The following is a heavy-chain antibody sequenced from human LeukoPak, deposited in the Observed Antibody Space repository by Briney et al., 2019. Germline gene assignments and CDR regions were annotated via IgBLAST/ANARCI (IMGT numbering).Heavy chain of an antibody. J-gene: IGHJ4*02. CDR3: AKQESLTTAGWDFLLY. CDR2: ISGSGGST. Sequence: GGSLRLSCAASGFTFSTYAMSWVRQAPGKGLEWVSAISGSGGSTYYAGSVKGRFTISRDNSKNTLYLQMNSLRAEDTAVYYCAKQESLTTAGWDFLLYWGQGTRVTVSS. D-gene: IGHD4-17*01. V-gene: IGHV3-23*01. CDR1: GFTFSTYA.